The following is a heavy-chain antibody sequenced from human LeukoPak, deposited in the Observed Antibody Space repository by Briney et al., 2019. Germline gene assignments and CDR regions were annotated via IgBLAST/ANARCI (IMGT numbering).Heavy chain of an antibody. V-gene: IGHV3-7*01. CDR1: GFTFSSYW. D-gene: IGHD4-17*01. CDR3: ARHDYGDELDY. CDR2: IKQDGSGK. Sequence: PGGSLRLSCAASGFTFSSYWMSWVRQAPGKGLEWVANIKQDGSGKYYVDSVKGRFTISRDNAKNSLYLQMNSLRAEDTAVYYCARHDYGDELDYWGQGTLVTVSS. J-gene: IGHJ4*02.